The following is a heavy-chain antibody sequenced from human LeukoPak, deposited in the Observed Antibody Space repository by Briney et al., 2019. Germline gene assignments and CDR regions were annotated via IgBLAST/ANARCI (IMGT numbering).Heavy chain of an antibody. CDR1: GFTFNNHD. V-gene: IGHV3-30*18. D-gene: IGHD2-15*01. CDR3: AKPRDIGSWAFDV. Sequence: GGSLTLSCAASGFTFNNHDMHWVRQAPGKGLEWVAGISYDGRNKYYADSVKGRFTISRDNSKNTLNLQMNSLRTEDTAVYYCAKPRDIGSWAFDVWGQGTMVTVS. J-gene: IGHJ3*01. CDR2: ISYDGRNK.